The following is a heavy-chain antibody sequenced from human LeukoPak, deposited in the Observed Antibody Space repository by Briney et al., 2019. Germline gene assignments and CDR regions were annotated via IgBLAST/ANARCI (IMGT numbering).Heavy chain of an antibody. CDR2: IYYSGTT. J-gene: IGHJ4*02. V-gene: IGHV4-59*01. CDR1: GGSITTYY. D-gene: IGHD4/OR15-4a*01. CDR3: ARMGAIAGASANPDH. Sequence: SETLSLTCAVSGGSITTYYWSWIRQSAGKGLEWIGYIYYSGTTSYNPSLNSRVTMSVDTSKNQFSLKLSSVTAADTAVYYCARMGAIAGASANPDHWGQGTLVTVSS.